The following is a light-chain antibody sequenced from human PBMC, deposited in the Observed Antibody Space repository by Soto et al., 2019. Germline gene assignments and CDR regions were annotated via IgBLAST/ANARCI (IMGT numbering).Light chain of an antibody. CDR3: QQYDNLPLTIT. Sequence: DIQMTQSPSSLSASVGDRVTITCQASQDISNYLNWYQQKPGKAPKLLFYDASNLETGVPSRFSGSGSGTDFTFTISSLQPEDIATYYCQQYDNLPLTITFGQGTRLEIK. V-gene: IGKV1-33*01. CDR2: DAS. CDR1: QDISNY. J-gene: IGKJ5*01.